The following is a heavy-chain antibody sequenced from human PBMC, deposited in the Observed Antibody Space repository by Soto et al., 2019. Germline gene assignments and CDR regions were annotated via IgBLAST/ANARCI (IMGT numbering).Heavy chain of an antibody. CDR3: SHTQLLSFGEADNYFDP. CDR2: IYWNNDK. D-gene: IGHD3-10*01. J-gene: IGHJ5*02. CDR1: GVSLTTGGVG. V-gene: IGHV2-5*01. Sequence: QITLRESGPTLVKPTQPLTLTCTPSGVSLTTGGVGVGWIRQPPRKALEWLAVIYWNNDKRYSPSLRSRLTIPKDTSQNQVVLTLTNMDPEDTATYYCSHTQLLSFGEADNYFDPWGQGTLVTVSS.